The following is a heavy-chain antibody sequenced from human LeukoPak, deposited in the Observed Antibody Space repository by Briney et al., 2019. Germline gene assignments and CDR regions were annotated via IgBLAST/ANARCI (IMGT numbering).Heavy chain of an antibody. Sequence: SGTLSLTCSVSGGPISGSSYYWGWIRQPPGKGLEWIGSILYTGSTYYNPSLKSRVTISVDTSKNQFSLKLSSVTAADTAVYYCARGGHIAAAGDNAFDIWGQGTMVTVSS. D-gene: IGHD6-13*01. J-gene: IGHJ3*02. CDR2: ILYTGST. V-gene: IGHV4-39*07. CDR1: GGPISGSSYY. CDR3: ARGGHIAAAGDNAFDI.